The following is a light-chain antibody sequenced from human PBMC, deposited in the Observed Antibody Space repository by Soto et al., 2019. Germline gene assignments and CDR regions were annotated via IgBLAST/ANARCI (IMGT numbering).Light chain of an antibody. CDR1: SSNIGNNA. CDR3: AAWDDSLNGVV. Sequence: QAVVTQPPSVSEAPRQRVTISCSGSSSNIGNNAVNWYQQLPGKAPKLLIYYDDLLPSGVSDRFSGSKSGTSASLAISGLQSEDEADYYCAAWDDSLNGVVFGGGTKVTV. V-gene: IGLV1-36*01. CDR2: YDD. J-gene: IGLJ2*01.